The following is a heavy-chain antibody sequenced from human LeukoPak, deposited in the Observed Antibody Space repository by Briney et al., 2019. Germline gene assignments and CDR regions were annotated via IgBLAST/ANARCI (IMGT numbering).Heavy chain of an antibody. D-gene: IGHD3-22*01. Sequence: GGSLTLSCAASGFIFRTNYMRWARQARGKGLEWVSVIYSGGTIRYPDSVKGRFTISRDNSVDTLHLQMNSLRVDDTAVYYCVRAVHHLFYSASSRYYGDAFDVWGQGTVVTVSS. CDR3: VRAVHHLFYSASSRYYGDAFDV. J-gene: IGHJ3*01. V-gene: IGHV3-53*01. CDR2: IYSGGTI. CDR1: GFIFRTNY.